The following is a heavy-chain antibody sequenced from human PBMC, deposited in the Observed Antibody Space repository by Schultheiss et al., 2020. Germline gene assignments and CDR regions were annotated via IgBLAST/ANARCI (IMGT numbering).Heavy chain of an antibody. CDR1: GFTFRSYW. V-gene: IGHV3-74*01. CDR3: ARDRDGHTRDFDF. D-gene: IGHD5-24*01. CDR2: IGTDGSGT. Sequence: GGSLRLSCEVSGFTFRSYWMHWVRQAPGKGLVWVSRIGTDGSGTSYADSVRGRFTISRDNAKNSLYLQMNSLRAEDTAVYYCARDRDGHTRDFDFWGQGTLVTVSS. J-gene: IGHJ4*02.